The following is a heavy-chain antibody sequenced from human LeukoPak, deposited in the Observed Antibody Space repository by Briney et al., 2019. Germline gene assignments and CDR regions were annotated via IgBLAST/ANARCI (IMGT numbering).Heavy chain of an antibody. Sequence: GGSLRLSCAASGFTFTDYYMSWIRQAPGKGLEWLSYISSSGSTIYYADSVKGRFTISRDNAKKSLYLQMNSLRAEDTAVYYCARGKYDSSGYPLLGFDYWGQGTLVTVSS. CDR2: ISSSGSTI. CDR1: GFTFTDYY. J-gene: IGHJ4*02. V-gene: IGHV3-11*04. D-gene: IGHD3-22*01. CDR3: ARGKYDSSGYPLLGFDY.